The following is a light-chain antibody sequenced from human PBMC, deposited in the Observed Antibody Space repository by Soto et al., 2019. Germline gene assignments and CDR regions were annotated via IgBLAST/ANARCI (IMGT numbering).Light chain of an antibody. CDR1: QSVSSY. Sequence: EIVLTQSPATLSLSPGERATLSCRASQSVSSYFVWYQQKPGQAPRLLIYDASNRATGIPARFSGSGSGTDFTLTISSREPEDVAVYYCQQRSNWPRTFGQGTKVEIK. CDR3: QQRSNWPRT. J-gene: IGKJ1*01. V-gene: IGKV3-11*01. CDR2: DAS.